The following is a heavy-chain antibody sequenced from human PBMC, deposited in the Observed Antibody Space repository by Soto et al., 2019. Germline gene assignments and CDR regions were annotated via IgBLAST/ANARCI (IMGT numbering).Heavy chain of an antibody. CDR1: GGSISSSSYY. V-gene: IGHV4-39*01. CDR2: IYYSGST. Sequence: QLQLQESGPGLVKPSETLSLTCTVSGGSISSSSYYWGWIRQPPGKGLEWIGSIYYSGSTYYNPSLKIRVTISVDTSKNQFARRLSSVTAADTAVYYCARLGRESSGWYRSWFDPWGQGTLVTVSS. CDR3: ARLGRESSGWYRSWFDP. J-gene: IGHJ5*02. D-gene: IGHD6-19*01.